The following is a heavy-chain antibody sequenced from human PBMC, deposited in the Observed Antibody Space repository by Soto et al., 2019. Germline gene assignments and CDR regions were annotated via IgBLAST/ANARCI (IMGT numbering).Heavy chain of an antibody. D-gene: IGHD2-2*01. V-gene: IGHV4-31*03. J-gene: IGHJ3*02. CDR3: ARRVVVPAAMGHDAFAI. CDR1: GGSISSGGYY. Sequence: SETLSLTCTVSGGSISSGGYYWSWIRQHPGKGLEWIGYIYYSGSTYYNPSLKSRVTISVDTSKNQFSLKLSSVTAADTAVYYCARRVVVPAAMGHDAFAIWGQGTMVTVSS. CDR2: IYYSGST.